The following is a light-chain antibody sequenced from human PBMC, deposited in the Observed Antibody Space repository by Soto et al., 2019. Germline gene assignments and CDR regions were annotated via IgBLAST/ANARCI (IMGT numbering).Light chain of an antibody. V-gene: IGKV1-9*01. J-gene: IGKJ5*01. CDR2: AAS. CDR1: QGINSY. CDR3: RQHTIFPIP. Sequence: RVNQSAVFLSAYVRDRVTITGRASQGINSYLVWYQQKPGKAPKTLIYAASTLQTGVPSRFSGSGSGTEFTLTISSLQPEDSATYYCRQHTIFPIPFGQGTRLEIK.